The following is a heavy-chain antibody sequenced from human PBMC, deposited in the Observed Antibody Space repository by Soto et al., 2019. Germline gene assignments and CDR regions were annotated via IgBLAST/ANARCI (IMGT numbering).Heavy chain of an antibody. D-gene: IGHD3-16*01. CDR3: ARGSWGGDGIDV. V-gene: IGHV3-48*03. Sequence: PGGSLRLSCAASGFTFSIYEMNWVREAPGKGLEWVSYISSSGSTIYYADSVKARFTISRDNANSSVDLQMNSLRVGDTAIYYCARGSWGGDGIDVWGQGTTVTVSS. CDR1: GFTFSIYE. J-gene: IGHJ6*02. CDR2: ISSSGSTI.